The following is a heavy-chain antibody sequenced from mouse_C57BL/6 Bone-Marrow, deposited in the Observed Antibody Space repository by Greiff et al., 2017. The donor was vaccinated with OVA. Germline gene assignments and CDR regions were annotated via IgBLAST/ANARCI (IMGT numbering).Heavy chain of an antibody. CDR2: ISSGGSYT. J-gene: IGHJ1*03. D-gene: IGHD1-1*01. CDR1: GFTFSSYG. CDR3: ARRGITTVRYFDV. V-gene: IGHV5-6*01. Sequence: EVQRVESGGDLVKPGGSLKLSCAASGFTFSSYGMSWVRQTPDKRLEWVATISSGGSYTYYPDSVKGRFTISRDNAKNTLYLQMSSLKSEDTAMYYCARRGITTVRYFDVCGTGTTVTVSS.